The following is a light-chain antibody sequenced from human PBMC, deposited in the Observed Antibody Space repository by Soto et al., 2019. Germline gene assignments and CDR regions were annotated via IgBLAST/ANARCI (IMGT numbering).Light chain of an antibody. CDR3: HQYAWSPLT. Sequence: IVLTQSPGTLSLSPGERATLSCRASQTVPKSYLAWYQQRPGQAPRLLIYDASNRATGIPDRFSGSESGADFTLTSSHLEPEDFAVYYCHQYAWSPLTFGQGTRLEIK. V-gene: IGKV3-20*01. CDR1: QTVPKSY. J-gene: IGKJ5*01. CDR2: DAS.